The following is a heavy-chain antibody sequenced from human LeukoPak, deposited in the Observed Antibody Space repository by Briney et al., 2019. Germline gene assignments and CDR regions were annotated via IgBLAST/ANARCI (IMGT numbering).Heavy chain of an antibody. CDR1: GFTFSSYA. CDR3: AKDGREVRGVLFQH. D-gene: IGHD3-10*01. V-gene: IGHV3-23*01. Sequence: QSGGSLRLSCAASGFTFSSYAMSWVRQAPGKGLEWVSAISGSGGSTYYADSVKGRFTISRDNSKNTLYLQMNSLRAEDTAVYYCAKDGREVRGVLFQHWGQGTLVTVSS. CDR2: ISGSGGST. J-gene: IGHJ1*01.